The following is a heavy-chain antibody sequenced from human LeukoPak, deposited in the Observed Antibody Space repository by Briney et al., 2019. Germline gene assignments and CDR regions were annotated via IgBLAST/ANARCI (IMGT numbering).Heavy chain of an antibody. D-gene: IGHD3-3*01. Sequence: ASVKVSCKASGGTFSNYAISWVRQAPGQGLEWMGGIIPIFGTANYAQKFQGRVTITADESTSTAYMELSSLRSEDTAVYYCARQNTSDYEFWSGYPKRHYYYYYMDVWGKGTTVTVSS. CDR3: ARQNTSDYEFWSGYPKRHYYYYYMDV. CDR1: GGTFSNYA. J-gene: IGHJ6*03. CDR2: IIPIFGTA. V-gene: IGHV1-69*01.